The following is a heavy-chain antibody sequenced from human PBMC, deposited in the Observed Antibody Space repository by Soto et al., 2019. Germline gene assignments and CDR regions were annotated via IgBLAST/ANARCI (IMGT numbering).Heavy chain of an antibody. Sequence: GGSLRLSCAASGFTFSSYGMHWVRQAPGKGLEWVAVIWYDGSNKYYADSVKGRFTISRDNSKNTLYLQMNSLRAEDTAVYYCARDLGHSSSWMTYYYYYGMDVWGPGTTVTVSS. CDR2: IWYDGSNK. CDR1: GFTFSSYG. CDR3: ARDLGHSSSWMTYYYYYGMDV. D-gene: IGHD6-13*01. V-gene: IGHV3-33*01. J-gene: IGHJ6*02.